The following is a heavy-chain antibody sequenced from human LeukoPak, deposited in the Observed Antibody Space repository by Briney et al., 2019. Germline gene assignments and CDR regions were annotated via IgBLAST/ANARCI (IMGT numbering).Heavy chain of an antibody. V-gene: IGHV4-39*01. Sequence: PSETLSLTCTVSGGSISSSSYYWGWIRQPPGKGLEWIGSIYYSGSTYYNPSLKSRVTISVHTSKNQFSLKLSSVTAADTAVYYCATPLTMVRGVIITWGQGTLVTVSS. CDR2: IYYSGST. D-gene: IGHD3-10*01. CDR3: ATPLTMVRGVIIT. J-gene: IGHJ5*02. CDR1: GGSISSSSYY.